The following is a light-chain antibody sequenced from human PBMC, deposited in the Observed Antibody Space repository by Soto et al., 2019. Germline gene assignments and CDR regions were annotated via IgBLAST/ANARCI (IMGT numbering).Light chain of an antibody. CDR2: AAS. CDR3: QQRKNWPPIN. V-gene: IGKV3D-15*01. Sequence: EIVMTQSPATLSVSPGQRATLSCRASQSVSISLAWYQQKPGQAPRLLIYAASNRATGVPVRFSGSGSGTVFTLTIGSLEPEDSAVYYCQQRKNWPPINFGQGTRLEIK. CDR1: QSVSIS. J-gene: IGKJ5*01.